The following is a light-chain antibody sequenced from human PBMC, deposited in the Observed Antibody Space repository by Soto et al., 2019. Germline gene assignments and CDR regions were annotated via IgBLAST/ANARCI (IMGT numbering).Light chain of an antibody. CDR1: QSVSSY. J-gene: IGKJ1*01. V-gene: IGKV3-11*01. Sequence: ILFTPFACSLGLSPGEKYSLSCRASQSVSSYLAWYQQKPGQAPRLLIYDASNRATGIPARFSGSGSGTDFTLTISSRGHAGFSVYYCQQRSSWWWTFGQGSHVKIK. CDR3: QQRSSWWWT. CDR2: DAS.